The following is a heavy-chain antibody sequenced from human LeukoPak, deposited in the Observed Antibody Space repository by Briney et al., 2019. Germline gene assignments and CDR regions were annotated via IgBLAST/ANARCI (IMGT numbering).Heavy chain of an antibody. D-gene: IGHD2-2*01. Sequence: ASVKVSCKASGYTFSNYDINWVRQAYGQGLEWMGWMNPNSANTGHAQKFQGRVTMTTNTSINIAYMELSSLRSEDTALYYCARGGTRYCASTSCSDYYYYGVDVWGQGTTVTVSS. V-gene: IGHV1-8*01. J-gene: IGHJ6*02. CDR1: GYTFSNYD. CDR2: MNPNSANT. CDR3: ARGGTRYCASTSCSDYYYYGVDV.